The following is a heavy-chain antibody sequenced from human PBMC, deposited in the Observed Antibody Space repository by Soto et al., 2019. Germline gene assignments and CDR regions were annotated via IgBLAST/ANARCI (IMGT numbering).Heavy chain of an antibody. V-gene: IGHV1-18*01. CDR2: INANNGNT. CDR1: GYTFTSYD. Sequence: GASVKVSCKASGYTFTSYDINWVRQATGQGLEWMGWINANNGNTNYAQKLQGRVTMTTDTSMSTAYMELRSLRSDDTAVYYCARDGSSPYYFDYWGQGTLVTVSS. CDR3: ARDGSSPYYFDY. D-gene: IGHD6-13*01. J-gene: IGHJ4*02.